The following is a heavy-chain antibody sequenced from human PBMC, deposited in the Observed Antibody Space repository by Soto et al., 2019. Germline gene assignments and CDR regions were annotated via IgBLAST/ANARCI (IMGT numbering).Heavy chain of an antibody. CDR1: DYTFTSYG. CDR2: ISAYNGNT. CDR3: ARDFYGDSGHFDY. J-gene: IGHJ4*02. Sequence: QVQLVQSGAEVKKPGASVKVSCKAYDYTFTSYGISWVRKAPGQGLEWLGWISAYNGNTKYIQKVQGRVTMTTDTSTSTAYMELRSLTSDDAAVYYCARDFYGDSGHFDYWGQGTLVTVSS. D-gene: IGHD4-17*01. V-gene: IGHV1-18*01.